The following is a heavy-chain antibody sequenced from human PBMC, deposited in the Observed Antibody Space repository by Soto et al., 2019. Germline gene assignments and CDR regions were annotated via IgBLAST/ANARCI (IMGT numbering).Heavy chain of an antibody. CDR3: ARSQGSSTSLEIYYYYYYGMDV. V-gene: IGHV1-69*01. Sequence: QVQLVQSGAEVKKPGSSVTVSCKASGGTFSSYAISWVRQAPGQGLEWMGGIIPISDTTNYAQKFQGRVTTTADESTSTAYMELSSLRSEDTAVYYCARSQGSSTSLEIYYYYYYGMDVWGQGTTVSVSS. CDR1: GGTFSSYA. CDR2: IIPISDTT. J-gene: IGHJ6*02. D-gene: IGHD2-2*01.